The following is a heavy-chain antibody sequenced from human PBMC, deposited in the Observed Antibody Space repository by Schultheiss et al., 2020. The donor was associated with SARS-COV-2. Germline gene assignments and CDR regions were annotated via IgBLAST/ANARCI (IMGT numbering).Heavy chain of an antibody. Sequence: GGSLRLSCAASGFTFITFAMSWVRQAPGKGLEWVSAVSGSGESAYYADSVKGRFTISRDNSKNTLSLQMNSLSAEDTAVYYCAKDGEDMRFDPWGQGTLVTVSS. J-gene: IGHJ5*02. CDR2: VSGSGESA. CDR1: GFTFITFA. V-gene: IGHV3-23*01. D-gene: IGHD2-15*01. CDR3: AKDGEDMRFDP.